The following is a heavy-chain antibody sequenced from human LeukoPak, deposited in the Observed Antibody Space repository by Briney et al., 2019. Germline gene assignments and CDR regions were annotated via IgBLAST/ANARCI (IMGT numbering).Heavy chain of an antibody. CDR2: ISGSGGST. D-gene: IGHD6-6*01. CDR3: AKCDSSSLYYYYGMDV. J-gene: IGHJ6*02. CDR1: GFTFSSYA. Sequence: GGSLKLSCAASGFTFSSYAMSWVSQAPGKGLEWVSAISGSGGSTYYADSVKGRFTISRDNSKNTLYLQMNSLRAEDTAVYYCAKCDSSSLYYYYGMDVWGQGTMVTVSS. V-gene: IGHV3-23*01.